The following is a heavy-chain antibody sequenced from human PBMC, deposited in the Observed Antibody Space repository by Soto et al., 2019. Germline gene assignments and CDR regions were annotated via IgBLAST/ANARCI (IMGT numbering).Heavy chain of an antibody. CDR3: AREKLGGYRGYDRLFDY. CDR2: IYYSGST. D-gene: IGHD5-12*01. CDR1: GGSISSYY. V-gene: IGHV4-59*01. Sequence: SETLSLTCTVSGGSISSYYWSWIRQPPGKGLEWIGYIYYSGSTNYNPSLKSRVTISVDTSKNQFSLKLSSVTAADTAEYYCAREKLGGYRGYDRLFDYWGQGTLVTVSS. J-gene: IGHJ4*02.